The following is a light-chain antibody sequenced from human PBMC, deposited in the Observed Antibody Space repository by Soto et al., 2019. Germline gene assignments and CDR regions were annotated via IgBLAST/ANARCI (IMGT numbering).Light chain of an antibody. CDR2: GAS. J-gene: IGKJ4*01. CDR3: QQYGDSPLT. CDR1: QTVTSDY. V-gene: IGKV3-20*01. Sequence: EIVLTQSPGTLSLSPGERATLSCRASQTVTSDYLAWYQQKPGQAPSLLIYGASDRATGIPDRFSASGSGTDFTLTISRLEPQEFVIYYCQQYGDSPLTFGGGTRVDIK.